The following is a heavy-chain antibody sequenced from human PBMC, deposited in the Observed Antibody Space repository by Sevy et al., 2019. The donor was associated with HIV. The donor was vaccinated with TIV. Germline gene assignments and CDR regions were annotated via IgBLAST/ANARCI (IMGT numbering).Heavy chain of an antibody. CDR2: ISSSSSTI. Sequence: GGSLRLSCAASGFTFSSYSMNWVRQAPGKGLEWVSYISSSSSTIYYADSVKGRFTISRDNAKNSLYLQMNSLRDEDTAVYYCARGNTVTTRYYSHGMDLWGQGTTVTVSS. CDR3: ARGNTVTTRYYSHGMDL. V-gene: IGHV3-48*02. J-gene: IGHJ6*01. D-gene: IGHD4-17*01. CDR1: GFTFSSYS.